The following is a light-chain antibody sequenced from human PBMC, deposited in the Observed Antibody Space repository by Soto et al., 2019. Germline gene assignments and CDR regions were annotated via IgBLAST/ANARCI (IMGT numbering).Light chain of an antibody. J-gene: IGLJ2*01. V-gene: IGLV2-14*03. CDR1: YSDVGGYNS. Sequence: QSALTQPASVSGSPGQPITISCTGSYSDVGGYNSVSWYQQHPGKAPKLMIYDVDNRPSGVPNRFSGSKSGNTASLTISGLQTEDEADYYCGSYTTSDTLAFGGGTKVTVL. CDR3: GSYTTSDTLA. CDR2: DVD.